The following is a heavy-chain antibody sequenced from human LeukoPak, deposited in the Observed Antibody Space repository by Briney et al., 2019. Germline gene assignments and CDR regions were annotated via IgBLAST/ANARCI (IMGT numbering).Heavy chain of an antibody. CDR1: GGSFSDYY. V-gene: IGHV4-34*01. Sequence: SETLSLTCAVYGGSFSDYYWSWIRQPPGKGLEWIGEINHSGSTNYNPSLRGRVTISVDTSKSQFSLKLTSVTAADATVYYCARWTGNWFDPWGQGTLVTVSS. CDR2: INHSGST. J-gene: IGHJ5*02. D-gene: IGHD3/OR15-3a*01. CDR3: ARWTGNWFDP.